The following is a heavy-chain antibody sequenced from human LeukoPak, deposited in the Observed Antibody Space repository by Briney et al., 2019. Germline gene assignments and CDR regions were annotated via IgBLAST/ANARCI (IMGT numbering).Heavy chain of an antibody. V-gene: IGHV1-2*02. J-gene: IGHJ5*02. CDR2: INPNSGGT. Sequence: ASVKVSCKASGYTFTGYYMHWVRQGPGQGLEWVGWINPNSGGTNYAQKFQGRVTMTRGTNISTAYMELSRLRSDDTAVYYCARELTGIDPWGQGTLVTVSS. CDR1: GYTFTGYY. CDR3: ARELTGIDP. D-gene: IGHD3-16*01.